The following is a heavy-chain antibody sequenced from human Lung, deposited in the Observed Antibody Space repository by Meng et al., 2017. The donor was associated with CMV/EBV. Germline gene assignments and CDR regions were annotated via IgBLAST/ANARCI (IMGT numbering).Heavy chain of an antibody. CDR2: MNPNRGTT. V-gene: IGHV1-8*01. CDR1: GYTFTSYD. Sequence: QVQLVQSGAGVKKTWASVKVSCKASGYTFTSYDINWVRQGTGQGLEWMGWMNPNRGTTGYAQKFQGRVTMTRNISKSTAYMDLSSLRSEDTAVYYCATGVADFEYWGQGTLVTVSS. CDR3: ATGVADFEY. J-gene: IGHJ4*02. D-gene: IGHD6-19*01.